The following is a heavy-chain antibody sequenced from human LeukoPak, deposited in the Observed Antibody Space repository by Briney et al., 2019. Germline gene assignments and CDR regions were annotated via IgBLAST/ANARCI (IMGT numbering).Heavy chain of an antibody. CDR2: INPNSGGT. CDR3: ARVPNKLWSGYYYWFDP. CDR1: GYTFTGYY. V-gene: IGHV1-2*02. J-gene: IGHJ5*02. D-gene: IGHD3-3*01. Sequence: ASVKVSCKASGYTFTGYYMHWVRQAPGQGLEWMGWINPNSGGTNYAQKFQGRVTMTRDTSISTAYMELSRLRSDDTAVYYCARVPNKLWSGYYYWFDPWGQGTLVTVSS.